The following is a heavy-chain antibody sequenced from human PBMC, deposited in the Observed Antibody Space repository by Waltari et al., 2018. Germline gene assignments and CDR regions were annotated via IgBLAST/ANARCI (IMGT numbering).Heavy chain of an antibody. Sequence: GSTYYNPSLKSRVTISVDTSKNQFSLKLSSVTAADTAVYYCARASRYCSSTSCLLSNWFDPWGQGTLVIVSS. CDR2: GST. CDR3: ARASRYCSSTSCLLSNWFDP. D-gene: IGHD2-2*01. V-gene: IGHV4-31*02. J-gene: IGHJ5*02.